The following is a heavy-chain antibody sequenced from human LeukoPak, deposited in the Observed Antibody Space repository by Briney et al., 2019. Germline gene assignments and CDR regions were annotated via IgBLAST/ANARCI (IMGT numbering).Heavy chain of an antibody. CDR3: ARLGEWLVYDAFHI. D-gene: IGHD6-19*01. CDR2: ITNSGDST. Sequence: PRGSLWLSCAASGFTFSTYAMSWVRQAPGKGLEWVSGITNSGDSTHYAASMKGRITISRDNPKNTLYLQMNSLRAEDTAVYYCARLGEWLVYDAFHISGQGTMVTVSS. V-gene: IGHV3-23*01. CDR1: GFTFSTYA. J-gene: IGHJ3*02.